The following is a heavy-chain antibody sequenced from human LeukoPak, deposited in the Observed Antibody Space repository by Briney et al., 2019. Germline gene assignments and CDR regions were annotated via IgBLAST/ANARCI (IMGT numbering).Heavy chain of an antibody. J-gene: IGHJ2*01. CDR3: ARDPPLKTMVRGVLNWYFDL. Sequence: SETLSLTCTVSGGSISSGSYYWSWIRQPAGKGLEWIGRIYTSGSTNYNPSLKSRVTISVDTSKNQFSLKLSSVTAADTAVYYCARDPPLKTMVRGVLNWYFDLWGRGTLVTVSS. D-gene: IGHD3-10*01. CDR2: IYTSGST. CDR1: GGSISSGSYY. V-gene: IGHV4-61*02.